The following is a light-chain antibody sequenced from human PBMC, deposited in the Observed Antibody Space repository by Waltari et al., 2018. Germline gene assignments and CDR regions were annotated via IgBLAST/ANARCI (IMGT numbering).Light chain of an antibody. Sequence: EIFMTQSPPPLPVSPGERSTLSCRASQSISRNLAWYQQKPGQAPRLLIYGASTRATGIPARFSGSGSGTEFTLTISSLQSEDFAVYYCQQYNNWRTFGQGTKLEIK. J-gene: IGKJ2*01. CDR1: QSISRN. CDR2: GAS. CDR3: QQYNNWRT. V-gene: IGKV3-15*01.